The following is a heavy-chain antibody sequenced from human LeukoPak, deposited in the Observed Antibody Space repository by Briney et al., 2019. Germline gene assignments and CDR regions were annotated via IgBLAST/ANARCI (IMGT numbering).Heavy chain of an antibody. D-gene: IGHD2-15*01. Sequence: PGGSLRLSCTASGFTFGDYAMSWFRQAPGKGLEWVGFIRSKAYGGTTEYAASVKGRFTISRDASKSIAYLQMNSLKTEDTAVYYCTRERQDSSYGMDVWGQGTTVTVSS. CDR1: GFTFGDYA. CDR2: IRSKAYGGTT. J-gene: IGHJ6*02. CDR3: TRERQDSSYGMDV. V-gene: IGHV3-49*03.